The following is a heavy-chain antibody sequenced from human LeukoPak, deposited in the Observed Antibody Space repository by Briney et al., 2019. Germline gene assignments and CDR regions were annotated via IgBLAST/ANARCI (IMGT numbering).Heavy chain of an antibody. J-gene: IGHJ6*02. CDR1: GFTFSSYV. CDR3: AKDYYGSGSSSCGMDV. D-gene: IGHD3-10*01. Sequence: GGSLRLSCAASGFTFSSYVIHWVRQAPGKGLEWVAMISYDGSNKYYADSVKGRFTISRDNSKNTLYLQMNSLKTEDTAVYYCAKDYYGSGSSSCGMDVWGQGTTVTVSS. CDR2: ISYDGSNK. V-gene: IGHV3-30-3*01.